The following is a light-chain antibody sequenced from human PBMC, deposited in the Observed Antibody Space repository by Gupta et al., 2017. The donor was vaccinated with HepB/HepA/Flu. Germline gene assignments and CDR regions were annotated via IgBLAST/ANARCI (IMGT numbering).Light chain of an antibody. V-gene: IGLV2-8*01. J-gene: IGLJ1*01. CDR3: FPSASGDIWV. Sequence: QSALTQPPSASGSPAQSVTISCTGSNTDVGSYNFVSWFQQHPGKPPILLMYEVAKRPAVVPHRFSASKSGNTDSLTVSELEDDDDADYYSFPSASGDIWVFGTGTKLTVL. CDR2: EVA. CDR1: NTDVGSYNF.